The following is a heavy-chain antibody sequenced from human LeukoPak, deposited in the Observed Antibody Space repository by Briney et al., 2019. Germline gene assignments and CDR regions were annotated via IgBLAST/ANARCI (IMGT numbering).Heavy chain of an antibody. Sequence: SVKVSCKASGGTFSNYAFSWVRQAPGQGLEWMGGIIPIIGTTNYAQKFQGRVTITADESTTTAYMELSSLRSEDTAVYYCAANGYCGTDCYYYFDYWGQGTLVTASS. J-gene: IGHJ4*02. CDR1: GGTFSNYA. V-gene: IGHV1-69*13. CDR3: AANGYCGTDCYYYFDY. CDR2: IIPIIGTT. D-gene: IGHD2-21*02.